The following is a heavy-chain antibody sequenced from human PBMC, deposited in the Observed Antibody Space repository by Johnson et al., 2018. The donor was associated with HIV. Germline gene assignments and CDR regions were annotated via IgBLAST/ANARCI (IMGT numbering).Heavy chain of an antibody. D-gene: IGHD1-26*01. CDR2: INWNGGST. Sequence: VQLVESGGGVVRPGGSLRLSCAASGFTFDDYGMSWVRHAPGKGLEWVSGINWNGGSTGHVDSVKGRFTISRDNSKNTLYLQMNSLRAEDTAVYYCVKDRGSPGIPAAFEIWGQGTRVTVSS. CDR1: GFTFDDYG. J-gene: IGHJ3*02. V-gene: IGHV3-20*04. CDR3: VKDRGSPGIPAAFEI.